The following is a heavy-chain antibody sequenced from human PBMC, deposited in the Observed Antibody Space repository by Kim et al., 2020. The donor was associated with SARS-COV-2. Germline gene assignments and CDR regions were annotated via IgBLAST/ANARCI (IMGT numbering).Heavy chain of an antibody. CDR2: ITSSSIYT. Sequence: GGSLRLSCAASGFTFSDYYMSWIRQAPGKGLEWVSHITSSSIYTNYADSVKGRFTISRDNAKNSLYLQMNNLRAEDTAVYYCARCPLYDSSGYQYYFDYWGQGTLVTVSS. D-gene: IGHD3-22*01. CDR1: GFTFSDYY. J-gene: IGHJ4*02. V-gene: IGHV3-11*03. CDR3: ARCPLYDSSGYQYYFDY.